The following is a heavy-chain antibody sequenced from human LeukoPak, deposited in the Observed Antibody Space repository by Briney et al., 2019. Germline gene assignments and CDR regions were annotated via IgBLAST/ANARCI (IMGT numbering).Heavy chain of an antibody. CDR1: GGSISSSSYY. V-gene: IGHV4-61*05. CDR3: ARGRGFYDTRFDP. D-gene: IGHD3-22*01. CDR2: MHYGGTT. J-gene: IGHJ5*02. Sequence: SETLSLTCTVSGGSISSSSYYWNWLRQPPGKGLEWLGYMHYGGTTDYNPSLKSRVTISIDMSKNQFSLKLTSVTAADTAVYYCARGRGFYDTRFDPWGQGTLVTVSS.